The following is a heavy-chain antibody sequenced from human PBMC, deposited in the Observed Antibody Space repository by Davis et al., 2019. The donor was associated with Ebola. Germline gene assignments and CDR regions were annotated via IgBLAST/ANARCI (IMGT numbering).Heavy chain of an antibody. CDR2: IYNGGST. J-gene: IGHJ1*01. D-gene: IGHD6-6*01. Sequence: GGSLRLSCAASGFTVSSNYMSWVRQAPGKGLEWVSVIYNGGSTYYADSVKGRFTISRDNSKNTLYLQMNSLRVEDTAVYYCAKDPYRSSTPGFFQHWGQGTLVTVSS. CDR3: AKDPYRSSTPGFFQH. V-gene: IGHV3-53*01. CDR1: GFTVSSNY.